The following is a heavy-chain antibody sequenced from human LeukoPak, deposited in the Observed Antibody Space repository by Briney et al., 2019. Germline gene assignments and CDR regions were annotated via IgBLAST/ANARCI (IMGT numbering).Heavy chain of an antibody. CDR1: AFTFSKYA. CDR2: ISAGAGNT. CDR3: AKDPNGDYVGAFDN. Sequence: SGGSLRLSCAPSAFTFSKYAMTWVRQAPGKGLEWVSSISAGAGNTYYADSVKGRFTISRDNSKNTLYLQMNSLRAEDTAVYYCAKDPNGDYVGAFDNWGQGTMVTVSS. V-gene: IGHV3-23*01. J-gene: IGHJ3*02. D-gene: IGHD4-17*01.